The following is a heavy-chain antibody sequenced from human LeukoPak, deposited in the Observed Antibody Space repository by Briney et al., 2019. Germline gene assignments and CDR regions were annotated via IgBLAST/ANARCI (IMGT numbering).Heavy chain of an antibody. Sequence: ASVKVSCKASGYTFTNYYVHWVRQAPGQGLEWMGVINPSGGNTNYAQRLQGRVTMTTDTSTSTAYMELRSLRSDDTAVYYCAQIDSSGWYSWGQGTLVTVSS. CDR1: GYTFTNYY. CDR2: INPSGGNT. J-gene: IGHJ4*02. CDR3: AQIDSSGWYS. V-gene: IGHV1-46*03. D-gene: IGHD6-19*01.